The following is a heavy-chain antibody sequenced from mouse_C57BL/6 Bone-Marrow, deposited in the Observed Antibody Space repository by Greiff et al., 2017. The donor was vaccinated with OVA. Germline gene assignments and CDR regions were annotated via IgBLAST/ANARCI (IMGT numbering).Heavy chain of an antibody. Sequence: VMLVESDAELVKPGASVKISCKVSGYTFTDHTIHWMKQRPEQGLEWIGYIYPRDGSTKYNEKFKGKATLTADKSSSTAYMQLNSLTSEDSAVYFCARRRAYGSSPHWYFDVWGTGTTVTVSS. D-gene: IGHD1-1*01. J-gene: IGHJ1*03. CDR3: ARRRAYGSSPHWYFDV. CDR2: IYPRDGST. V-gene: IGHV1-78*01. CDR1: GYTFTDHT.